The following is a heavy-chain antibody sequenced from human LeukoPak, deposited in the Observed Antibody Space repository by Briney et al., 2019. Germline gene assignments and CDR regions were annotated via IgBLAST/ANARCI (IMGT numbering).Heavy chain of an antibody. Sequence: SEALSLTCTVSGGSISSGGYYWSCIRQPPGKGLECIGYIYHSGSTYYNPSLKSRVTISVDTSKNQFSLKLSSVTAADTAVYYCARHLGDDFWSGYLLDYWGQGTLVTVSS. J-gene: IGHJ4*02. D-gene: IGHD3-3*01. CDR1: GGSISSGGYY. V-gene: IGHV4-30-2*01. CDR2: IYHSGST. CDR3: ARHLGDDFWSGYLLDY.